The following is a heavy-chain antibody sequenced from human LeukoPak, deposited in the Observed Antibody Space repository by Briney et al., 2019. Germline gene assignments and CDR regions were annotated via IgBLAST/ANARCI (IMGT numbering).Heavy chain of an antibody. V-gene: IGHV3-48*03. CDR2: ISSSGSTI. CDR3: ARGGSYGAY. D-gene: IGHD1-26*01. J-gene: IGHJ4*02. Sequence: GGSLRLSCAASGFSFSSYEMNCVRQAPGKGLEWVAYISSSGSTIYYADSVKGRFTISRDNAKNSLYLQMNSLRAEDTAVYYCARGGSYGAYWGQGTLVTFSS. CDR1: GFSFSSYE.